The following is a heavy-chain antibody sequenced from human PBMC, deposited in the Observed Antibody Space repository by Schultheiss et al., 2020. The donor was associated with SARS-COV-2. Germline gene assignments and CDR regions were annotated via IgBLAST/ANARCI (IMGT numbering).Heavy chain of an antibody. J-gene: IGHJ5*02. CDR2: ISSSSDYI. CDR1: GFTFSSYW. Sequence: GGSLRLSCTASGFTFSSYWMHWVRQAPGKGLVWVSSISSSSDYIYYAESVRGRFTISRDNSKNTLYLQMNSLRAEDTALYYCAKGPDSSSWLNWFDPWGQGTLVTVSS. D-gene: IGHD6-13*01. V-gene: IGHV3-21*04. CDR3: AKGPDSSSWLNWFDP.